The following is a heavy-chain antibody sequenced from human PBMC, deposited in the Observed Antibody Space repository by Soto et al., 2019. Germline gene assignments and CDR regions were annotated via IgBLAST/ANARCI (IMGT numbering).Heavy chain of an antibody. D-gene: IGHD2-15*01. CDR2: INSDGTKT. J-gene: IGHJ4*02. CDR3: ARAHSGPD. Sequence: QPGGSLRLSCAASGFTSSDYWMYWVRQVPGKGLVCVSRINSDGTKTTYGDSVKGRFTISRDNAKNTLYLQMNSLRADDTAVYYCARAHSGPDWGQGTLVTVYS. V-gene: IGHV3-74*01. CDR1: GFTSSDYW.